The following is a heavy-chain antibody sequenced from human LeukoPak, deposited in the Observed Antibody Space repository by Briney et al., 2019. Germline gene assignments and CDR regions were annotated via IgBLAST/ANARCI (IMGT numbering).Heavy chain of an antibody. CDR1: EDTFSSYA. CDR2: IIPIFGTA. D-gene: IGHD5-24*01. V-gene: IGHV1-69*06. J-gene: IGHJ4*02. Sequence: SVKVSCKASEDTFSSYAINWVRQAPGQGLEWMGRIIPIFGTANYTQKFQGRVKITADKSTSTAYMELSNLRSEDTAFYYCARDPLEHADPPYYFDFWGQGTLVTVSS. CDR3: ARDPLEHADPPYYFDF.